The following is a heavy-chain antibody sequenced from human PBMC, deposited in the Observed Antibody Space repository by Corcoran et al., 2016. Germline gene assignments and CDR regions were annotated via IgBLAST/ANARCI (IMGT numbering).Heavy chain of an antibody. D-gene: IGHD3-10*01. CDR1: GGSFSGYY. V-gene: IGHV4-34*01. CDR2: INHSGST. CDR3: ARVFTMVRGVKGYFDY. J-gene: IGHJ4*02. Sequence: QVQLQQWGAGLLKPSETLSLTCAVYGGSFSGYYWSWIRQPPGKGLEWIGEINHSGSTNYNPSLKSRVTISVDTSKNQFSLKLSSVTAADTAVYYCARVFTMVRGVKGYFDYWGQGTLVTVSS.